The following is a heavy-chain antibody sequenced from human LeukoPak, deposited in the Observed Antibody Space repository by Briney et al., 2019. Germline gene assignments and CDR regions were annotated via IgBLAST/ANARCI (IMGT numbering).Heavy chain of an antibody. J-gene: IGHJ6*03. CDR2: INHGGST. Sequence: SETLSLTCAVYGGSFSGYYWSWIRQPPGKGLEWIGEINHGGSTNYNPSLKSRVTISVDTSKNQFSLKLSSVTAADTAVYYCARGRRYYYDSSGYPGSYYYYMDVWGKGTTVTVSS. V-gene: IGHV4-34*01. D-gene: IGHD3-22*01. CDR1: GGSFSGYY. CDR3: ARGRRYYYDSSGYPGSYYYYMDV.